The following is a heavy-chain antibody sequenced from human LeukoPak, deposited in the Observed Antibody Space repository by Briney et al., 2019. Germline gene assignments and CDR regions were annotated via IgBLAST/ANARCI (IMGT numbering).Heavy chain of an antibody. Sequence: SETLSLTCTVSGGSISSSSYYWGWIRQPPGKGLEWIASIYYSGSTYYNPSLKSRVTISVDTSKNQFSLKLSSVTAADTAVYYCARRGSSWFFDYWGQGTLVTVSS. CDR1: GGSISSSSYY. CDR3: ARRGSSWFFDY. D-gene: IGHD6-13*01. CDR2: IYYSGST. J-gene: IGHJ4*02. V-gene: IGHV4-39*07.